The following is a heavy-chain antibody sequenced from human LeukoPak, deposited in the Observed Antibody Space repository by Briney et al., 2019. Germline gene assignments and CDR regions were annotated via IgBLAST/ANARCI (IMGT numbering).Heavy chain of an antibody. Sequence: GRSLRLSCAASGFTFSSYGMHWVRQAPGKGLEWVSSISSSSSYIYYADSVKGRFTISRDNAKNSLYLQMNSLRAEDTAVYYCARDMIVVRAFDIWGQGTMVTVSS. D-gene: IGHD3-22*01. CDR3: ARDMIVVRAFDI. V-gene: IGHV3-21*01. CDR1: GFTFSSYG. J-gene: IGHJ3*02. CDR2: ISSSSSYI.